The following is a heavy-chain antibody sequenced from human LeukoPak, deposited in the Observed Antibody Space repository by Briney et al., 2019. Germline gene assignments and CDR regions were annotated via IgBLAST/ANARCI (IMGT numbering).Heavy chain of an antibody. V-gene: IGHV4-59*08. CDR3: ARHSGIAVAGADFDY. CDR1: GDSINRYY. CDR2: IYYSGST. Sequence: PSETLSLTCSVSGDSINRYYWSWIRQPSAKGLVWIGYIYYSGSTNYNPSLKSRVTISVDTSKNQFSLKLSSVTAADTAVYYCARHSGIAVAGADFDYWGQGTLVTVSS. D-gene: IGHD6-19*01. J-gene: IGHJ4*02.